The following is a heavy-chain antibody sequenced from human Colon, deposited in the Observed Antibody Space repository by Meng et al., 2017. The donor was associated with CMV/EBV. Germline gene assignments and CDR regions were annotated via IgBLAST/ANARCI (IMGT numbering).Heavy chain of an antibody. CDR1: GCSLSTVQLS. J-gene: IGHJ4*02. CDR2: VYWNDEK. CDR3: AHGGSGYDCGAGGFDS. V-gene: IGHV2-5*01. D-gene: IGHD5-12*01. Sequence: SGPTLVKPTHTLTLTCTFSGCSLSTVQLSVGWIRQPPGQALESLALVYWNDEKRYSQSLKNRLTVTKDTSKNQVVLRVTNMDPVDSGTYFCAHGGSGYDCGAGGFDSWGQGTLVTVSS.